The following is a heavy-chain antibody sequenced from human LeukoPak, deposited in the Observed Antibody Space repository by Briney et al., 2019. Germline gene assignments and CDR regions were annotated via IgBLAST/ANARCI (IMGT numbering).Heavy chain of an antibody. V-gene: IGHV3-7*01. Sequence: GGSLRLSCAASGFTFSHFWMSWVRQAPGKGLEWVAYIKKTGSETYYVDSVKGRFTITRGNTRNSLFLQMYSLRAEDTAVYFCAREDGYCSGGNCYSYFDSWGQGTLVTVSS. CDR1: GFTFSHFW. CDR2: IKKTGSET. D-gene: IGHD2-15*01. CDR3: AREDGYCSGGNCYSYFDS. J-gene: IGHJ4*02.